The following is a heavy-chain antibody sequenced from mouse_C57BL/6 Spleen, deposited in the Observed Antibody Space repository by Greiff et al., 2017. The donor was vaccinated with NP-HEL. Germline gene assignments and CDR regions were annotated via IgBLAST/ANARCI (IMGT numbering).Heavy chain of an antibody. D-gene: IGHD2-4*01. J-gene: IGHJ3*01. CDR1: GFTFSSYG. V-gene: IGHV5-6*01. Sequence: EVKLVESGGDLVKPGGSLKLSCAASGFTFSSYGMSWVRQTPDKRLEWVANISSGGSYTYYHDSVKGRFTISRDNAKNTLYLQMSSMKSEDTAMYYGEREGDYDGDWFAYWGQGTLVTVSA. CDR2: ISSGGSYT. CDR3: EREGDYDGDWFAY.